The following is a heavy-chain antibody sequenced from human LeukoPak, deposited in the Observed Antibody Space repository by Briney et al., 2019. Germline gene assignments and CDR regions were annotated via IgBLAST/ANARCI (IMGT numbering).Heavy chain of an antibody. D-gene: IGHD6-13*01. CDR2: IYTSGST. CDR3: ASRIAAAGTHFSYYYYYMDV. Sequence: SETLSLTCTVSGGSISSYYWSWIRQPPGKGLEWIGYIYTSGSTNYNPSLKSRVTISVDTSKNQFSLKLSSVTAADTAVYYCASRIAAAGTHFSYYYYYMDVWGKGTTATVSS. J-gene: IGHJ6*03. V-gene: IGHV4-4*09. CDR1: GGSISSYY.